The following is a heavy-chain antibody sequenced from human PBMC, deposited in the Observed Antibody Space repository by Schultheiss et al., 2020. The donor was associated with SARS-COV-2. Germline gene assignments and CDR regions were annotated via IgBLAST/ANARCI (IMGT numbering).Heavy chain of an antibody. Sequence: GGSLRLSCEASGFTFSSYWVHWVRRSPGKGLFWVLLINEIGSSTTYADSVKGRFTISRDNAKNTLYLQMNSLRAEDTAVYYCARDWPRGTYWFDPWGQGTLVTVSS. V-gene: IGHV3-74*01. J-gene: IGHJ5*02. CDR1: GFTFSSYW. CDR3: ARDWPRGTYWFDP. D-gene: IGHD1-1*01. CDR2: INEIGSST.